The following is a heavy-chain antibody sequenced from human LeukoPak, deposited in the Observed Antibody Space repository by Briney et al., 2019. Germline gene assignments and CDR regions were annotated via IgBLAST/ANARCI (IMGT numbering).Heavy chain of an antibody. Sequence: GGSLRLSCAASGFTFNSAWMTWVRQAPGKGLEWVGRIKSKTDGGTADYAAPVKGRFTISRDDSKNTLYLQMNSLKTEDTAVYYCTTAGGSGTYYIPFDYWGQGTLVTVSS. J-gene: IGHJ4*02. CDR3: TTAGGSGTYYIPFDY. D-gene: IGHD3-10*01. CDR2: IKSKTDGGTA. CDR1: GFTFNSAW. V-gene: IGHV3-15*01.